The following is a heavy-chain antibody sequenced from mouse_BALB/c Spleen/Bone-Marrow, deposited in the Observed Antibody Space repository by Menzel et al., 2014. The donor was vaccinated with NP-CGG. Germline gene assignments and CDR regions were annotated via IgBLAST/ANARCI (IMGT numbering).Heavy chain of an antibody. J-gene: IGHJ3*01. V-gene: IGHV1-14*01. CDR2: INPYNDDT. D-gene: IGHD1-2*01. Sequence: EVKLVESGPELVKPGASVKMSCKASGYTFTSYIIHWVKQKPGPGLEWIGYINPYNDDTKYNERFRNKATLTSDKSSSTAYMELSSLTSDDSAVYCCARWHYYGAYWGQGTLVTVSA. CDR3: ARWHYYGAY. CDR1: GYTFTSYI.